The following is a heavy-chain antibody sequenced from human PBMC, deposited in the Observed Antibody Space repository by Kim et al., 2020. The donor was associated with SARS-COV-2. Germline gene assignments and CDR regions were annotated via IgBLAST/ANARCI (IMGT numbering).Heavy chain of an antibody. J-gene: IGHJ6*02. V-gene: IGHV1-46*01. Sequence: ASVKVSCKASGYTFTSYYMHWVRQAPGQGLEWMGIINPSGGSTSYAQKFQGRVTMTRDTSTSTVYMELSSLRSEDTAVYYCARGGRTWIQLGTTYYYYYGRDVWGQGTTVTVSS. CDR3: ARGGRTWIQLGTTYYYYYGRDV. CDR1: GYTFTSYY. CDR2: INPSGGST. D-gene: IGHD5-18*01.